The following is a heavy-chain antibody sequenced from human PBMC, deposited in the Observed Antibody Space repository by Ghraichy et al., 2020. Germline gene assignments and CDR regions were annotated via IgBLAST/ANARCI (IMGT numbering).Heavy chain of an antibody. D-gene: IGHD1-26*01. Sequence: SETLSLTCTVSGGSISSSSYYWGWIRQPPGKGLEWIGSIYYSGSTYDNSSLKSRVTISVDTSKNQFSLKVSSVTAADTAVYHCASQGSGSYYEFDYWGQGTLVTVSS. V-gene: IGHV4-39*01. J-gene: IGHJ4*02. CDR2: IYYSGST. CDR3: ASQGSGSYYEFDY. CDR1: GGSISSSSYY.